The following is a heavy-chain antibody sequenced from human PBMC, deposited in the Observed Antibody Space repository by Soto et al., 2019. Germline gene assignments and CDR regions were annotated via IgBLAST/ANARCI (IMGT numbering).Heavy chain of an antibody. J-gene: IGHJ3*02. Sequence: GGSLRLSCAASGFTFSSYWMSWVRQAPGKGLEWVANIKQDGSEKYYVDSVKGRFTISRDNAKNSLYLQMNSLRAEDTAVYYCARVRDFWSGYYKDIWGQGTMVTVSS. CDR3: ARVRDFWSGYYKDI. D-gene: IGHD3-3*01. CDR2: IKQDGSEK. V-gene: IGHV3-7*03. CDR1: GFTFSSYW.